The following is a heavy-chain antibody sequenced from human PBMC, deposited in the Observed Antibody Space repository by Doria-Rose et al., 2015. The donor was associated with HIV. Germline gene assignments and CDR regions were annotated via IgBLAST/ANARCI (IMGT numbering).Heavy chain of an antibody. CDR3: ARDHYDSGGYYRD. D-gene: IGHD3-22*01. J-gene: IGHJ4*02. V-gene: IGHV3-21*03. Sequence: VLQAPGQGLEWVSSISSSSEYIYYVDSVQGRFTISRDNAKNSAYLQTNSLRTEDTAVYYCARDHYDSGGYYRDWGQGTLVTVSS. CDR2: ISSSSEYI.